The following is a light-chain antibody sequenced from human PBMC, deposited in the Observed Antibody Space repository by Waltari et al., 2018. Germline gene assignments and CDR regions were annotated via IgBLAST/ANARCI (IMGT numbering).Light chain of an antibody. CDR2: GAS. J-gene: IGKJ1*01. CDR3: HQYHAWPPGRM. V-gene: IGKV3-20*01. CDR1: QSVSNTF. Sequence: EIVLTQSPGTLSLSPGERATLSCRASQSVSNTFLAWYQQKPGHAPRLLIFGASRRATGIPDRFSGSGSGTDFTLTISRLEPEDYAVYYCHQYHAWPPGRMFGQGTKVEMK.